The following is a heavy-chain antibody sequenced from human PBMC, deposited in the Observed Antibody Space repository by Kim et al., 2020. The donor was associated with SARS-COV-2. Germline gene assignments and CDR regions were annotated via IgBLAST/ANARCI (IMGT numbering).Heavy chain of an antibody. Sequence: GGSLRLSCVASGFAFSKYDMHWVRRAPGKGLEWVGLIFYDGSHQYYATSVKGRFTISRDNSKNTLYLQINSLRPEDTAVYYCAKKDGSYASGTLHLDVWGQGTTVTVSS. V-gene: IGHV3-30*18. D-gene: IGHD3-10*01. J-gene: IGHJ6*02. CDR3: AKKDGSYASGTLHLDV. CDR2: IFYDGSHQ. CDR1: GFAFSKYD.